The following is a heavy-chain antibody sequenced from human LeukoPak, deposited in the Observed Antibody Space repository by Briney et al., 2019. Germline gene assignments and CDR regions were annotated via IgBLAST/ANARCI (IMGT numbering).Heavy chain of an antibody. J-gene: IGHJ4*02. Sequence: GESLKISCKSSGYIFTTYWIAWVRQMPGKGLEWMGIIYPGDSDTKYSPSFQGQVTISADKSITTAYLQWSSLKASDTAMYYCARTYCGGDCQYTFDYWGQGTLVTVSS. V-gene: IGHV5-51*01. CDR3: ARTYCGGDCQYTFDY. CDR1: GYIFTTYW. CDR2: IYPGDSDT. D-gene: IGHD2-21*01.